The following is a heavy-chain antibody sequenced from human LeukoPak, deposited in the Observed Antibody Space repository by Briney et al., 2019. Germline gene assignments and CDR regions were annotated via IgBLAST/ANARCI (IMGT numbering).Heavy chain of an antibody. Sequence: PGRSLRLSCAASGFTFSSYGMHWVRQAPGKGLEWVAVIWYDGSNKYYADSVKGRFTISRDNSKNTLYLQMNSLRAEDTAVYYCAREVRGWSSGWYEPFFDYLGQGTLFTVSS. CDR3: AREVRGWSSGWYEPFFDY. J-gene: IGHJ4*02. CDR1: GFTFSSYG. D-gene: IGHD6-19*01. V-gene: IGHV3-33*01. CDR2: IWYDGSNK.